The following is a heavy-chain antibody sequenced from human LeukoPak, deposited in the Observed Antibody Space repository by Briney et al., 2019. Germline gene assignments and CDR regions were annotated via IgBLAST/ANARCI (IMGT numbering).Heavy chain of an antibody. V-gene: IGHV4-34*01. CDR3: ARQETIVVFDY. D-gene: IGHD2-2*01. Sequence: SETLSLTCAVYGGSFSGYYWSWIRQPPGKGLEWIGEINHSGSTNYNPSLKSRVTISVDTSKNQFSLKLSFVTAADTAVYYCARQETIVVFDYWGQGTLVTVSS. J-gene: IGHJ4*02. CDR1: GGSFSGYY. CDR2: INHSGST.